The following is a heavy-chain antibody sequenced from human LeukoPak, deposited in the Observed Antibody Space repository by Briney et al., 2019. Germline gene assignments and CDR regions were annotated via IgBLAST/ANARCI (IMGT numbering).Heavy chain of an antibody. CDR1: GYTFTGNY. CDR2: INPNSGGT. Sequence: ASVKVSCKASGYTFTGNYMHWVRQPPGQGLEWMGRINPNSGGTNYAQKFQGRVTMTRDTSISTAYMDLRRLRSDDADVYHCAREPLDSSNWSYSFDYWGRGTLVTVTS. V-gene: IGHV1-2*05. J-gene: IGHJ4*02. D-gene: IGHD6-13*01. CDR3: AREPLDSSNWSYSFDY.